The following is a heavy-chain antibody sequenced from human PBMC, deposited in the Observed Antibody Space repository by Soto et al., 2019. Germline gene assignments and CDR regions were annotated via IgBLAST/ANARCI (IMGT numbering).Heavy chain of an antibody. Sequence: EVQLVESGGGLIQPGGSLRLSCAASGFTVSSNYMTWVRQAPGKGLECVSVIYSGDNTYYADSVKGRFTISRDNSKNTLYLQMNSLRAEDTAVYYCASAVYYDSSCMPLDYWGQGTLVTVSS. J-gene: IGHJ4*02. D-gene: IGHD3-22*01. V-gene: IGHV3-53*01. CDR1: GFTVSSNY. CDR3: ASAVYYDSSCMPLDY. CDR2: IYSGDNT.